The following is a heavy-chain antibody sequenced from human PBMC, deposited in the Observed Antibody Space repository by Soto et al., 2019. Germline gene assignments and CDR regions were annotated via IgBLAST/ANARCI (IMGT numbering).Heavy chain of an antibody. D-gene: IGHD2-15*01. CDR2: IWYDGSNK. Sequence: PGGSLRLSCAASGFTFRSYGMFWVRQAPGKGLEWVALIWYDGSNKYYADSVRGRFTISRDDSKNTLYLQMNSLRAEDTAVYHCARDLGTYPGSYFDYWGQGILVTVSS. CDR1: GFTFRSYG. V-gene: IGHV3-33*01. J-gene: IGHJ4*02. CDR3: ARDLGTYPGSYFDY.